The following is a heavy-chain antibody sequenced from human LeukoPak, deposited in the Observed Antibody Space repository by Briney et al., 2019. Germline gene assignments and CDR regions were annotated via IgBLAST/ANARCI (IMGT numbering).Heavy chain of an antibody. CDR3: ARFSSGCSTSSCYLTY. V-gene: IGHV4-59*11. CDR2: IHDTGST. D-gene: IGHD2-2*01. J-gene: IGHJ4*02. Sequence: SEILSLTCSVSGGSLSSHYWSWIRQPPGKGLELIGHIHDTGSTFYNPSLRGRVTISLDTSNNQFSLKLTSMTAADTAVYYCARFSSGCSTSSCYLTYWGQGTLVTVS. CDR1: GGSLSSHY.